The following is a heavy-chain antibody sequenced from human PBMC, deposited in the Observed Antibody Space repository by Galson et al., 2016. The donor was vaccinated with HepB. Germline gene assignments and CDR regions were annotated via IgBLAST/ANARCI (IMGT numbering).Heavy chain of an antibody. CDR1: GFPFSSYW. D-gene: IGHD6-13*01. V-gene: IGHV3-7*01. Sequence: LRLSCAASGFPFSSYWMSWVRQAPGKRLEWVANIKQDGSEKYYVDSVKGRFTISRDNAKNSLFLQMNSLRAEDTAVYYCARDSRRKPYSSSQGGLLDYWGQGTLVTVSS. J-gene: IGHJ4*02. CDR2: IKQDGSEK. CDR3: ARDSRRKPYSSSQGGLLDY.